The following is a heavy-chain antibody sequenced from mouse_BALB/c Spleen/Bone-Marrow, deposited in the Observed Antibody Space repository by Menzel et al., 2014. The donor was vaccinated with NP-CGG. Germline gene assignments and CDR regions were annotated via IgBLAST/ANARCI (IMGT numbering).Heavy chain of an antibody. J-gene: IGHJ3*01. CDR1: GYTFTSYY. D-gene: IGHD2-1*01. V-gene: IGHV1S81*02. CDR2: INPSNGGT. Sequence: VQLQQSGAELVKPGASVKLSCKASGYTFTSYYMYWVKQRPGQGLEWIGEINPSNGGTNFNEEFKNKATLTVDKSSSTAYMQLSSLIFEDSAVYYCTRSNGNWFAYWGQGTLVTVSA. CDR3: TRSNGNWFAY.